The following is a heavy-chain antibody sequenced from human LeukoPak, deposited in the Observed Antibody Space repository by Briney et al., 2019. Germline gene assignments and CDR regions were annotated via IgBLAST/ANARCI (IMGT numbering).Heavy chain of an antibody. V-gene: IGHV3-21*01. J-gene: IGHJ4*02. CDR2: ISSSSSCI. D-gene: IGHD4-17*01. CDR1: GFTFSSYS. Sequence: PGGSLRLSCAASGFTFSSYSMNWVRQAPGKGLEWVSSISSSSSCIYYADSVKGRFTISRDNAKNSLYLRMNSLRAEDTAVYYCARDWLETTVTKAGYWGQGTLVTVSS. CDR3: ARDWLETTVTKAGY.